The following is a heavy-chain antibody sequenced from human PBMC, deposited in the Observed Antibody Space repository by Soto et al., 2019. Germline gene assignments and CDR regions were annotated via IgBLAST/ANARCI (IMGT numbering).Heavy chain of an antibody. J-gene: IGHJ4*02. D-gene: IGHD6-19*01. Sequence: PGGSLRLSCTASGFTFSRHAMHWVRQAPGKGLEWVAVILYDGSDKYYTDSVKGRITISRDNSKNTLYLQMNTLRLEDTGVYYCARAPGSVAVAGADYWGQGTLATVSS. CDR3: ARAPGSVAVAGADY. CDR2: ILYDGSDK. V-gene: IGHV3-30-3*01. CDR1: GFTFSRHA.